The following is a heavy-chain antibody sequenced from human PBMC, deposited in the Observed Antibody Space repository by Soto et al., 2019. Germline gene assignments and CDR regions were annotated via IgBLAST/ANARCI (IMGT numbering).Heavy chain of an antibody. CDR3: ARLGYCSSATCKYYFYYYGMDV. CDR2: ISGRGTTT. D-gene: IGHD2-2*01. J-gene: IGHJ6*02. Sequence: EVQLVKSGGGLVQPGGSLRLSCEASGFSFGSYSMNWVRQAPGKGLEWVSFISGRGTTTYYADSVKGRFTVSRDNAKNSLSLEVNSLRDEDTAVYYCARLGYCSSATCKYYFYYYGMDVWGQGTTVTVSS. V-gene: IGHV3-48*02. CDR1: GFSFGSYS.